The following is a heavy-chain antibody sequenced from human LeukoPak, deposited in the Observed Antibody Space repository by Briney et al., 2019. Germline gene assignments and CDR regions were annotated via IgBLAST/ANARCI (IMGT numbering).Heavy chain of an antibody. V-gene: IGHV3-23*01. J-gene: IGHJ4*02. Sequence: GGSLRLSCAASGFTFSSYAMSWVHQAPGKGLEWVSAISGSGGSTYYADSVKGRFTISRDNSKNTLYLQMNSLRAEDTAVYYCAKDGVDIVATEYYFDYWGQGTLVTVSS. CDR2: ISGSGGST. CDR3: AKDGVDIVATEYYFDY. D-gene: IGHD5-12*01. CDR1: GFTFSSYA.